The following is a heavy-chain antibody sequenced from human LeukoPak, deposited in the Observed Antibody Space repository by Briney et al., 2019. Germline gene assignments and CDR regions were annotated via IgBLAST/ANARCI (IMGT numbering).Heavy chain of an antibody. V-gene: IGHV4-30-4*01. Sequence: SETLSLTCTVSGGSISSGDYYWSWIRQPPGKGLEWIGYTYYSGSTYYNPSLKSRVTISVDTSKNQFSLKLSSVTAADTAVYYCARDGDYDSSGYWGQGTLVTVSS. CDR1: GGSISSGDYY. J-gene: IGHJ4*02. CDR2: TYYSGST. D-gene: IGHD3-22*01. CDR3: ARDGDYDSSGY.